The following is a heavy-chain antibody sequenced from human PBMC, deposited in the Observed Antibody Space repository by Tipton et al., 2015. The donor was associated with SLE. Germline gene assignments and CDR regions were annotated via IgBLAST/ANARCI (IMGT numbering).Heavy chain of an antibody. CDR3: VRGLGEIDYGDYGDL. CDR2: MFHNGAT. J-gene: IGHJ5*02. CDR1: GYSIDSNNW. V-gene: IGHV4-28*03. Sequence: TLSLTCAVSGYSIDSNNWWAWIRQPPGKGLEWIGYMFHNGATYFNPSLKSRVTISVDTSKNQFSLKLSSVTAADTAVYYCVRGLGEIDYGDYGDLWGQGTLVTVSS. D-gene: IGHD4-17*01.